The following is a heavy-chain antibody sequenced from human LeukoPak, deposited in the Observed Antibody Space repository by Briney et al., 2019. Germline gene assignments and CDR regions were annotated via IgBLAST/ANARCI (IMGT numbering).Heavy chain of an antibody. J-gene: IGHJ4*02. CDR1: GFTFSSYG. CDR2: IRYDGSNK. D-gene: IGHD1-1*01. V-gene: IGHV3-30*02. CDR3: ARAPGYGAAYYFDY. Sequence: PGGSLRLSCAASGFTFSSYGMHWVRQAPGKGLEWVAFIRYDGSNKYYADSVKGRFTISRDNSKNTLYLQMNSLRAEDTAVYYCARAPGYGAAYYFDYWGQGTLVTVSS.